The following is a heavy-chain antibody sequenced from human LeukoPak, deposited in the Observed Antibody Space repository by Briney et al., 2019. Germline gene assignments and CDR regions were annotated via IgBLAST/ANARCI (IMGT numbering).Heavy chain of an antibody. J-gene: IGHJ6*02. CDR3: ARVSGYEFWSGYRSPSYGYYGMDV. CDR2: INAGNGDT. D-gene: IGHD3-3*01. CDR1: GYTVNSYI. V-gene: IGHV1-3*01. Sequence: GASVKFSCKASGYTVNSYIMHWVRQAPGQRLEWMGWINAGNGDTKYSQKFQGRVTITRDTSASTAYMELSSLRSEDTAVYYCARVSGYEFWSGYRSPSYGYYGMDVWGQGTTVTVSS.